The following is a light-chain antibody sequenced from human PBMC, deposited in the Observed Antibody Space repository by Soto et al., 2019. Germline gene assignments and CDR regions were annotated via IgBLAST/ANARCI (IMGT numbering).Light chain of an antibody. J-gene: IGKJ5*01. CDR2: SAS. V-gene: IGKV1-39*01. CDR1: QSIAGY. Sequence: DIQMTQSPSSLSASVGDRVTITCRASQSIAGYLSWYQQRPGKAPKFLIYSASSLQRGVPFRFSGSGSGTDFSLTINGLQPEDFATYFCQQSFSVPITFGQGTRLEIK. CDR3: QQSFSVPIT.